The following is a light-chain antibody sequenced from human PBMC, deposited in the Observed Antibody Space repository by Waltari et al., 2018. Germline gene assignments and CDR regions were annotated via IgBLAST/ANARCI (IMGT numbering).Light chain of an antibody. V-gene: IGKV3-15*01. Sequence: EILLTQSPATLSVSPGERATLSCRASQSFSTTLAWYQQKPGQVPRLIIYAASTRATGGAARFSGSGSGTEFTLTISSLQSEDFAVYYCQQYHHWPLTFGGGTEVEIK. J-gene: IGKJ4*01. CDR2: AAS. CDR3: QQYHHWPLT. CDR1: QSFSTT.